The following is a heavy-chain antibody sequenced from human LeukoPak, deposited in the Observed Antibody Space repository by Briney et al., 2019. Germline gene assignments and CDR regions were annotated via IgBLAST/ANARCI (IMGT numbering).Heavy chain of an antibody. J-gene: IGHJ4*02. CDR1: RFPFRNAW. CDR2: IKSKTDGGTT. V-gene: IGHV3-15*01. Sequence: GGSLRLSCAASRFPFRNAWMSWVRQAPGKGLEWDGRIKSKTDGGTTDYAAPVNGRFTISRDDSKHTLDLQMNSLKTEHTAVYYCTTGGTVTFDYWGQGTLVTVSS. CDR3: TTGGTVTFDY. D-gene: IGHD4-17*01.